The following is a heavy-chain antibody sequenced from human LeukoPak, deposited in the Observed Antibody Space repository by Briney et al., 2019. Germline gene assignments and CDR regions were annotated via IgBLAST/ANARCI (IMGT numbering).Heavy chain of an antibody. CDR2: IYSGGST. CDR1: GFTFNNFG. Sequence: PGGSLRLSCEASGFTFNNFGMHWVRQAPGKGLEWVSVIYSGGSTYYADSVKGRFTISRDNSKNTLYLQMNSLRAEDTAVYYCARARGGYSGYRAGNYFDYWGQGTLVTVSS. J-gene: IGHJ4*02. CDR3: ARARGGYSGYRAGNYFDY. V-gene: IGHV3-53*01. D-gene: IGHD5-12*01.